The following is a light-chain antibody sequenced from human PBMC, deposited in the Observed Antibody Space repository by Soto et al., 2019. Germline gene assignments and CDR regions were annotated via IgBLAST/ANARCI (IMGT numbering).Light chain of an antibody. Sequence: DIHLTQSPSTLSASVGDRVTITCRASQSVSIWLAWYRQKPGKAPELLIHGAHSLHSGVPSRFSGSGSGTEFTLTISSLQPDDFATYYCQHYNSYSEAFGQGTKVDIK. J-gene: IGKJ1*01. V-gene: IGKV1-5*01. CDR3: QHYNSYSEA. CDR1: QSVSIW. CDR2: GAH.